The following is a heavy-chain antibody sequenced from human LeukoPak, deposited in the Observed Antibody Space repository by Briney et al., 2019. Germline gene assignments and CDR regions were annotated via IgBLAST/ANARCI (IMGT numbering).Heavy chain of an antibody. Sequence: PGGSLRLSCAASGFTVSSNYMSWVRQAPGKGLEWVSVIYSGGSTYYADSVKGRFTISRDNSKNTPYLQMNSLRAEDTAVYYCARTTTGGNYDYWGQGTLVTVSS. J-gene: IGHJ4*02. V-gene: IGHV3-66*02. CDR2: IYSGGST. D-gene: IGHD4-23*01. CDR1: GFTVSSNY. CDR3: ARTTTGGNYDY.